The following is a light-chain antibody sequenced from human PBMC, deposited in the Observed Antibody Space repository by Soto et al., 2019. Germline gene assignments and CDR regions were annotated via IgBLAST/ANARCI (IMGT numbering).Light chain of an antibody. Sequence: QSVLTQPPSVSGAPGQKVIISCTGSSSNIGAGYDVHWYQQLPGTAPKPLIYGNSNRPSGVPDRLSGSKSGTSASLAITGLQVEDEADYYCQSYDSSLSAAVFGGGTKLTVL. J-gene: IGLJ2*01. CDR1: SSNIGAGYD. CDR2: GNS. V-gene: IGLV1-40*01. CDR3: QSYDSSLSAAV.